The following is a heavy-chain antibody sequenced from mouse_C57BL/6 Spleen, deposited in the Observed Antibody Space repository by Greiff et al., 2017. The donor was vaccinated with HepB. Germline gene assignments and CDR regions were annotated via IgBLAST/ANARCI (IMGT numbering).Heavy chain of an antibody. CDR1: GFTFSSYA. V-gene: IGHV5-4*01. D-gene: IGHD4-1*01. CDR3: ARDGGGTFAY. Sequence: EVQLVESGGGLVKPGGSLKLSCAASGFTFSSYAMSWVRQTPEKRLEWVATISDGGSYTYYPDNVKGRFTISRDNAKNNLYLQMSHLKSEDTAMYYCARDGGGTFAYWGQGTLVTVSA. J-gene: IGHJ3*01. CDR2: ISDGGSYT.